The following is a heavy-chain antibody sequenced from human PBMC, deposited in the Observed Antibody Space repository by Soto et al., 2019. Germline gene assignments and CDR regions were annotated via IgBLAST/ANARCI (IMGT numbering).Heavy chain of an antibody. V-gene: IGHV3-48*02. CDR3: AREPRGLLPIDY. J-gene: IGHJ4*02. CDR1: GFTFSSYS. D-gene: IGHD2-21*02. CDR2: ISPGSSSTI. Sequence: PGGSLRLSCAASGFTFSSYSMNWVRQAPGKGLEWVSYISPGSSSTILYADSVQGRFTISRDNAKNSLYLQMNSLRDEDTAVYYCAREPRGLLPIDYWGQGTLVTVS.